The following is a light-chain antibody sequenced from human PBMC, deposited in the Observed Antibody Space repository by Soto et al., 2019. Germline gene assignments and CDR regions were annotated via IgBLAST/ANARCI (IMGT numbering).Light chain of an antibody. CDR1: SSDVGGYNY. CDR3: SSYTSSISGYV. J-gene: IGLJ1*01. V-gene: IGLV2-14*01. Sequence: QSALTQPASVSGSPGQSITISCTGTSSDVGGYNYVSWYQQHPGKAPKLMIYDVSNRPSGVSNRFSGSKSGNTASLTISGLQAEDEADYYCSSYTSSISGYVFGTGTKLTVL. CDR2: DVS.